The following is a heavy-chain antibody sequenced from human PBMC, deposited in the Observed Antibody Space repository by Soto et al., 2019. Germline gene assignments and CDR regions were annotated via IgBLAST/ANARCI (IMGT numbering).Heavy chain of an antibody. Sequence: SETLSLTCTVSGGSISSSSYYWGWIRQPPGKGLEWIGSIYYSGSTYYNPSLKSRVTISVDTSKNQFSLKLSSVTAVDTAVYYCARHTPAISISDHWGQGTLVT. CDR3: ARHTPAISISDH. CDR1: GGSISSSSYY. J-gene: IGHJ4*02. D-gene: IGHD2-15*01. CDR2: IYYSGST. V-gene: IGHV4-39*01.